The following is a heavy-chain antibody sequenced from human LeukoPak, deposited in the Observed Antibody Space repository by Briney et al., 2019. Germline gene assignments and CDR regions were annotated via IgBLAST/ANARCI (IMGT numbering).Heavy chain of an antibody. Sequence: SETLSLTCAVSGGSISSSNWWSWIRQPPGKGLEWIGTIFYSETTYYNPSLKSRVTISVDTSKNQFSLRLSSVTAADTAVYYCARGPEHYDILTGIDYWGQGTLVTVSS. CDR2: IFYSETT. CDR3: ARGPEHYDILTGIDY. J-gene: IGHJ4*02. CDR1: GGSISSSNW. D-gene: IGHD3-9*01. V-gene: IGHV4-39*01.